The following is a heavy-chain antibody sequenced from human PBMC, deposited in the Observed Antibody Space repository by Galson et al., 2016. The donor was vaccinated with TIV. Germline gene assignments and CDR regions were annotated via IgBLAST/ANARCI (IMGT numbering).Heavy chain of an antibody. D-gene: IGHD2-15*01. CDR1: GGTLNNYA. CDR3: ARDIPCGGSCYFFND. CDR2: VLPISATT. V-gene: IGHV1-69*05. Sequence: VKVSCKASGGTLNNYAINWVRQAPGQGLEWMGGVLPISATTNYAQKFQGRVSITTDESTSTVYMELRSLRSEDTAVYFCARDIPCGGSCYFFNDWGQGTLVTVSS. J-gene: IGHJ4*02.